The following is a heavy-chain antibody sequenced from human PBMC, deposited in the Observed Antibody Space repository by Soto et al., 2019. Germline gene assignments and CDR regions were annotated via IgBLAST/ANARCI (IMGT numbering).Heavy chain of an antibody. CDR1: GYTFNSYD. Sequence: ASVKVCCKASGYTFNSYDINWVRQAPGQGLEWLGWMDPNSGSTGYAQNFQGRVTMTRNISINTAHMELSSLRSEDTAVYYCARERKFDFWRKGLDVWGQGTTVTVSS. J-gene: IGHJ6*02. CDR2: MDPNSGST. D-gene: IGHD3-3*01. CDR3: ARERKFDFWRKGLDV. V-gene: IGHV1-8*01.